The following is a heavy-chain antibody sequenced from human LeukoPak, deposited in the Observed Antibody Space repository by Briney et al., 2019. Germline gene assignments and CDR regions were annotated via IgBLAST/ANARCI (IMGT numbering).Heavy chain of an antibody. V-gene: IGHV4-34*01. Sequence: PSETLSLTCAVYGGSFSGYYWSWIRQPPGKGLEWIGEINHSGSTNYNPSLKSRVTISVDTSKNQFSLKLSSVTAADTAVYYCARTEGGNSGPAIYFDYWGQGTLVTVSS. CDR3: ARTEGGNSGPAIYFDY. D-gene: IGHD4-23*01. CDR2: INHSGST. CDR1: GGSFSGYY. J-gene: IGHJ4*02.